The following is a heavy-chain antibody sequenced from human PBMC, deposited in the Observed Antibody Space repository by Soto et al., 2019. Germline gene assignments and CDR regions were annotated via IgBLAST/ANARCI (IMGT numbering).Heavy chain of an antibody. CDR2: ISAYNGHT. D-gene: IGHD3-16*01. CDR3: ARDFTGWPPDGVDS. Sequence: QVHLVQSGAEVKMPGASVKVSCKASGFTFTSYAFTWVRQAPGQGLEWMGWISAYNGHTNYARNSRGRCTMTTDSSTSTVYMELGSLTSDATAVYFCARDFTGWPPDGVDSWGQGTLVSVSA. J-gene: IGHJ4*02. V-gene: IGHV1-18*01. CDR1: GFTFTSYA.